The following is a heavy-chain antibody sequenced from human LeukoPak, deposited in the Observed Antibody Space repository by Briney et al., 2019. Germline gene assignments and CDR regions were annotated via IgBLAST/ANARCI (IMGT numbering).Heavy chain of an antibody. V-gene: IGHV4-59*01. CDR2: IHYSGST. Sequence: SETLSPTCTVSRGSISSYYWSWIRQPPGKGLEWIGYIHYSGSTNYNPSLKSRVTISVDTSKNQFSLKLSSVTAADTAVYYCARDGGVRITFGGVPILDYWGQGTLVTVSS. D-gene: IGHD3-16*01. J-gene: IGHJ4*02. CDR3: ARDGGVRITFGGVPILDY. CDR1: RGSISSYY.